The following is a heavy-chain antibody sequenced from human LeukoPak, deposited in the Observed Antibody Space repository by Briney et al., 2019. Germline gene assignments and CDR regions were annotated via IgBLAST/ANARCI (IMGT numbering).Heavy chain of an antibody. CDR2: IYHSGST. V-gene: IGHV4-34*01. Sequence: PSETLSLTCAVYGGSFSGYYWSWIRQPPGKGLEWIGEIYHSGSTNYNPSLKSRVTISVDKSKNQFSLKLSSVTAADTAVYYCASLVVAAQYYFDYWGQGTLVTVSS. CDR3: ASLVVAAQYYFDY. CDR1: GGSFSGYY. D-gene: IGHD2-15*01. J-gene: IGHJ4*02.